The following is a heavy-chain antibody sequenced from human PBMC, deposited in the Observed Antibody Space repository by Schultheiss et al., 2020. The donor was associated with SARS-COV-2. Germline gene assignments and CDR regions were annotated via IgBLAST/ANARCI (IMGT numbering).Heavy chain of an antibody. D-gene: IGHD2-15*01. V-gene: IGHV3-33*01. Sequence: GGSLRLSCAASGFTFSSYGMHWVRQAPGKGLEWVAVIWYDGSNKYYADSVKGRFTISRDNSKNTLYLQISSLRVEDTAIYYCVRDNPMVVVHYYMDVWGKGTTVTVSS. CDR1: GFTFSSYG. J-gene: IGHJ6*03. CDR3: VRDNPMVVVHYYMDV. CDR2: IWYDGSNK.